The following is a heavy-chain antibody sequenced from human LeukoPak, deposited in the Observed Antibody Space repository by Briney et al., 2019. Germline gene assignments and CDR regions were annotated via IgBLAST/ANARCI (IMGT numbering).Heavy chain of an antibody. CDR2: VYYTGST. J-gene: IGHJ4*02. CDR3: ASNTGTVFDY. Sequence: SETLSLTCAVYGGSFSGYYWSWIRQPPGKGLEWIGYVYYTGSTEYNPSLRSRVTISLEMSKHQFSLNLTSVTAADTAVYYCASNTGTVFDYWGQGALVTVSS. D-gene: IGHD7-27*01. CDR1: GGSFSGYY. V-gene: IGHV4-59*01.